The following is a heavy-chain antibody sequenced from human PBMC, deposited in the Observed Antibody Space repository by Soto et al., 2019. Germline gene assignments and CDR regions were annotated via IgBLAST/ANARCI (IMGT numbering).Heavy chain of an antibody. CDR2: IIPISRSA. J-gene: IGHJ4*02. CDR1: GGTFSSYA. D-gene: IGHD1-20*01. CDR3: ARGLGLNWPQDY. Sequence: SVKVSCKASGGTFSSYAINWVRQAPGQGLEWMGGIIPISRSANYAQKFQGRVTMTRDTSTSTVYMELSSLRSEDTAVYYCARGLGLNWPQDYWGQGTLVTVSS. V-gene: IGHV1-69*05.